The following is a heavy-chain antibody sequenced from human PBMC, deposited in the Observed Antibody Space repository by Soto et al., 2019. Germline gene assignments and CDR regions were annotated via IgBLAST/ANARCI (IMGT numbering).Heavy chain of an antibody. CDR2: IGSDGTAI. CDR3: AKPGLTVAGTRYFDR. Sequence: AGGSLRLSCAASGFTFNTYAMSWVRQAPGKGLEWVSAIGSDGTAIQYADSVKGRFTISKDNSKDTLYLQMNSLRAEDTAVYYCAKPGLTVAGTRYFDRWGQGTLVTVSS. J-gene: IGHJ4*02. D-gene: IGHD6-19*01. CDR1: GFTFNTYA. V-gene: IGHV3-23*05.